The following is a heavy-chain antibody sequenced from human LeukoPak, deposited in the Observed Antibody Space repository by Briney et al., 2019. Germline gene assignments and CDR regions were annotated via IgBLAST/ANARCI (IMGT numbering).Heavy chain of an antibody. J-gene: IGHJ6*02. CDR1: GFTFSSYA. CDR2: ISYDGSNK. Sequence: PGGSLRLSCAASGFTFSSYAMLWVRQAPGKGLEWVAVISYDGSNKYYADSVRGRFTISRDNSKNTLYLQMNSLRAEDTAVYYCAREYYDFWSGYYTYYYYGMDVWGQGATVTVSS. CDR3: AREYYDFWSGYYTYYYYGMDV. D-gene: IGHD3-3*01. V-gene: IGHV3-30-3*01.